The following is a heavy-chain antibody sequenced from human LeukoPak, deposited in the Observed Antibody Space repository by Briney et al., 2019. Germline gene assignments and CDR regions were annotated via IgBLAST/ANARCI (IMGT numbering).Heavy chain of an antibody. V-gene: IGHV3-74*01. Sequence: GGSLRLSCAASGFTFSSYWMHWVRQAPGKGLVWVSRSDGSSTSYADSVKGRFTISRDNAKNTLYLQMNSLRAEDTAVYYCARFEGQELYSGYYYYYGMDVWGQGTTVTVSS. CDR2: SDGSST. CDR3: ARFEGQELYSGYYYYYGMDV. D-gene: IGHD2-15*01. J-gene: IGHJ6*02. CDR1: GFTFSSYW.